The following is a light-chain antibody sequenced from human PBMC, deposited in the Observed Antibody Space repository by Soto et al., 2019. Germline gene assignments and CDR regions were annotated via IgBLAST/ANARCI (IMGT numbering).Light chain of an antibody. CDR3: QQYNSYSPT. V-gene: IGKV1-5*03. CDR1: QSISVW. CDR2: KAS. J-gene: IGKJ1*01. Sequence: DIQITQSPSTLSASVGDRVTITCRASQSISVWLAWYQQKAGKAPNLLIYKASRLESGVPSRFRGSGSETEFTLTISGLQPGDSSTYYRQQYNSYSPTFGQGTKVDIK.